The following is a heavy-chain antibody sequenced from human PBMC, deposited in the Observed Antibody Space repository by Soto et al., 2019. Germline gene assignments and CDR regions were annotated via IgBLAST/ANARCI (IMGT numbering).Heavy chain of an antibody. V-gene: IGHV3-21*01. CDR2: ISSSSSYI. Sequence: EVQLVESGGGLVKPGGSLRLSCAASGFTFSSYSMNWVRQAPGKGLEWVSSISSSSSYIYYADSVKGRFTISRDNAKNSLYLQMNSLRAEDTAVYYCARVGGEYDYSNYGYHPYYYYYMDVWGKGTTVTVSS. CDR3: ARVGGEYDYSNYGYHPYYYYYMDV. J-gene: IGHJ6*03. CDR1: GFTFSSYS. D-gene: IGHD4-4*01.